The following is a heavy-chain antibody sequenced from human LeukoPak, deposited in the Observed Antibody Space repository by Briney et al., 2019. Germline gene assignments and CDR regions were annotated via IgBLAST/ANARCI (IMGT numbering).Heavy chain of an antibody. V-gene: IGHV4-61*02. D-gene: IGHD6-19*01. CDR3: ARVDAVAGFDY. J-gene: IGHJ4*02. CDR2: IYTSGST. Sequence: SETLSLTCTVSGGSISSGSYYWSWIRQPAGKGLEWIGRIYTSGSTNYNPSLKGRVTISVDTSKNQFSLKLSSVTAADTAVYYCARVDAVAGFDYWGQGTLVTVSS. CDR1: GGSISSGSYY.